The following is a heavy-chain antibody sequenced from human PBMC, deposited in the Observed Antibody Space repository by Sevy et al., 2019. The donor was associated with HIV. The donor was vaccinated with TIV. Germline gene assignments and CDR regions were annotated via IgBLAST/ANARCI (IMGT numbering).Heavy chain of an antibody. CDR1: GFTFSSYA. V-gene: IGHV3-23*01. D-gene: IGHD1-26*01. J-gene: IGHJ4*02. CDR3: ARNSGSYYSDGDY. CDR2: ISGSGGST. Sequence: GGSLRLSCAASGFTFSSYAMSWVRQAPGKGLEWVSAISGSGGSTNYADSVKGRFTISRDNSKNTLYLQMNSLRAEDTAVYYCARNSGSYYSDGDYWGQGTLVTVSS.